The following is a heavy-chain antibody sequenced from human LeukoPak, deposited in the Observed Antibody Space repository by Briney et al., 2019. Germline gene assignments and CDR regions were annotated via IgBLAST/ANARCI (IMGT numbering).Heavy chain of an antibody. CDR3: ARGGDYQVLDY. V-gene: IGHV4-34*01. D-gene: IGHD4-17*01. Sequence: PSETLSLTCAVYGGSFSGYYWSWIRQPPGKGLEWIGEINHSGSTNYNPSLKSRVTISVDTPKNQFSLKLSSVTAADTAVYYCARGGDYQVLDYWGQGTLVTVSS. CDR2: INHSGST. CDR1: GGSFSGYY. J-gene: IGHJ4*02.